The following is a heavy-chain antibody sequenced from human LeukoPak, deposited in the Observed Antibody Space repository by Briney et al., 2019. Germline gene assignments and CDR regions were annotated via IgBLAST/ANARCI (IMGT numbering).Heavy chain of an antibody. CDR2: VNAGNGNT. D-gene: IGHD2-15*01. CDR1: GGTFSSYA. J-gene: IGHJ4*02. CDR3: ARESPCSGDGCHARLDY. Sequence: ASVKVSCKASGGTFSSYAISWVRQAPGQTLEWMGWVNAGNGNTKYSQKFQGRVTISRDTSASTAYMELKSLKVEDTAVYYCARESPCSGDGCHARLDYWGQGTLVTVSS. V-gene: IGHV1-3*01.